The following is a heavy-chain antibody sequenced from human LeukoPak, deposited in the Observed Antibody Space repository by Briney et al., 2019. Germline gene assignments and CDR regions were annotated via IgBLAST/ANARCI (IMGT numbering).Heavy chain of an antibody. CDR3: ARLWEPSDY. CDR1: GGSISSYY. Sequence: SETLSLTCTVSGGSISSYYWSWIRQPPGKGLEWIGYIYYSGSINYNPSLKSRVTISVDTSKNQFSLKLSSVTAADTAVYYCARLWEPSDYWGQGTLVTVSS. J-gene: IGHJ4*02. D-gene: IGHD1-26*01. V-gene: IGHV4-59*01. CDR2: IYYSGSI.